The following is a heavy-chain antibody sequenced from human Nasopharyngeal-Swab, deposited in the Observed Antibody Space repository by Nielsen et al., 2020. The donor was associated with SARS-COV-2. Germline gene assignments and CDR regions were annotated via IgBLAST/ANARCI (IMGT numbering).Heavy chain of an antibody. J-gene: IGHJ5*02. V-gene: IGHV3-11*05. CDR2: ISSSGSYT. Sequence: GGSLRLSCAASGSTFSDYYMSWIRQAPGKGLEWVSYISSSGSYTNYADSVKGRFTISRDNAKNSLYLQMNSLRAEDTAVYYCARGTATGWFDPWGQGTLVTVSS. CDR3: ARGTATGWFDP. D-gene: IGHD4-17*01. CDR1: GSTFSDYY.